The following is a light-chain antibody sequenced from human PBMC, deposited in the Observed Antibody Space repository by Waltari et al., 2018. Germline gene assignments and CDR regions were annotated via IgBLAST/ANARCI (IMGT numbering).Light chain of an antibody. CDR1: QSGLHTNNRNY. J-gene: IGKJ4*01. V-gene: IGKV4-1*01. Sequence: DIVMTQSPDSLAVSLGERDTINCKSSQSGLHTNNRNYIAGYQQRPGQSPKLLFSWASDRESRVPDRFSGSGSGTDFTLTITSLQAEDVATYFCQQYYATPLTFGGGTKV. CDR3: QQYYATPLT. CDR2: WAS.